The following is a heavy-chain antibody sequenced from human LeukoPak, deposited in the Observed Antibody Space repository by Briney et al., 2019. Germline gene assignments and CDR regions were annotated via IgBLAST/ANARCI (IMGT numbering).Heavy chain of an antibody. J-gene: IGHJ4*02. CDR2: ISYRGST. V-gene: IGHV4-59*01. CDR1: GGSITSYY. Sequence: SETLSLTCTVSGGSITSYYWSWLRQPPGKALEWIGYISYRGSTNYNPSLKSRVTISLDTSKNQFSLKVTSVTAADTAVYYCARGERPGPDYWGQGTLVTVSS. CDR3: ARGERPGPDY. D-gene: IGHD2-8*02.